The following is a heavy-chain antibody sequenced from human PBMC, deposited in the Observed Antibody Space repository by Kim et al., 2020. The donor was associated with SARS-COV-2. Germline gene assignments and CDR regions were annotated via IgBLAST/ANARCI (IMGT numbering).Heavy chain of an antibody. CDR2: INHSGST. J-gene: IGHJ4*02. D-gene: IGHD3-22*01. V-gene: IGHV4-34*01. Sequence: SETLSLTCAVYGGSFSGYYWSWIRQPPGKGLEWIGEINHSGSTNYNPSLKSRVTISVDTSKNQFSLKLSSVTAADTAVYYCARGHPWGIVVVIPGAYYFDYWGQGTLVTVSS. CDR3: ARGHPWGIVVVIPGAYYFDY. CDR1: GGSFSGYY.